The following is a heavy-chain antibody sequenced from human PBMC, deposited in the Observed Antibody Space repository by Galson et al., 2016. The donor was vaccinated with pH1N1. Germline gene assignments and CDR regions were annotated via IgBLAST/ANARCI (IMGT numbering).Heavy chain of an antibody. Sequence: SLRLSCAASGFTFSSYAMYWVRQAPGKGLEWVAVISYDGSNQYYADSVQGRFTISRDNSKNTLYLQMNSLRAEDKAVYYCARGGMGIPDSGYDMTLHYWGQGTLVTVSS. CDR3: ARGGMGIPDSGYDMTLHY. D-gene: IGHD5-12*01. CDR1: GFTFSSYA. CDR2: ISYDGSNQ. J-gene: IGHJ4*02. V-gene: IGHV3-30-3*01.